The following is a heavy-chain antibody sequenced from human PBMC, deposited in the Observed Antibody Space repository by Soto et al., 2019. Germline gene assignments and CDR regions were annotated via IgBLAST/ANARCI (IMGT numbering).Heavy chain of an antibody. Sequence: GGSLRLSCAASGFTFTSYTLSWVRQAPGEGLEWVSSVSGSGSNTYYADSVKGRFTISRDNSNNTLYLQMNSLRGEDTAVYHCAKLNGDYAYFDYWGQGSLVTVSS. CDR2: VSGSGSNT. CDR1: GFTFTSYT. V-gene: IGHV3-23*01. CDR3: AKLNGDYAYFDY. J-gene: IGHJ4*02. D-gene: IGHD4-17*01.